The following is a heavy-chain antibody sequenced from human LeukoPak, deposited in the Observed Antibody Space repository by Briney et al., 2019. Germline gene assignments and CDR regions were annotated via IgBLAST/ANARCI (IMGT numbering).Heavy chain of an antibody. CDR1: GGSISSGGYY. V-gene: IGHV4-31*03. J-gene: IGHJ4*02. D-gene: IGHD3-22*01. CDR3: ARGRGSSGYYFDYFDY. CDR2: IYYSGST. Sequence: SETLSLTCTVSGGSISSGGYYWSWIRQHPGKGLEWIGYIYYSGSTYYNPSLKSRVTISVDTSKNQFSLKLSPVTAADTAVYYCARGRGSSGYYFDYFDYWGQGTLVTVSS.